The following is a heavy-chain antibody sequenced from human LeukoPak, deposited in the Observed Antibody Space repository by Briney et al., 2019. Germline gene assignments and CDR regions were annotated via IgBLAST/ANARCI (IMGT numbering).Heavy chain of an antibody. D-gene: IGHD2-21*01. Sequence: GGSLRLSCAASGLTFSHYAMSWVRQAPGKGLEWVSAINGGGDATKYAYSVQGRFTISRDNSKNTLSLQMNSLRVEDTAVYFCAKSDCGSDGCKLLNYWGQGTLVTVSS. V-gene: IGHV3-23*01. CDR2: INGGGDAT. CDR1: GLTFSHYA. J-gene: IGHJ4*02. CDR3: AKSDCGSDGCKLLNY.